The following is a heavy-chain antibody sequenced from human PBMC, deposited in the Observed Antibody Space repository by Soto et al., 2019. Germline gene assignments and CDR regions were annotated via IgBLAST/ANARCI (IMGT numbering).Heavy chain of an antibody. CDR2: ISGSGGST. D-gene: IGHD3-3*01. CDR1: GFTFSSYA. CDR3: AKDSYDFWSGYSYYFDY. Sequence: PGGSLRLSCAASGFTFSSYAMSWVRQAPGKGLEWVSAISGSGGSTYYADSVKGRFTISRDNSKNTLYLQMNSLRAEDTAVYYCAKDSYDFWSGYSYYFDYWGQGTLVTVSS. J-gene: IGHJ4*02. V-gene: IGHV3-23*01.